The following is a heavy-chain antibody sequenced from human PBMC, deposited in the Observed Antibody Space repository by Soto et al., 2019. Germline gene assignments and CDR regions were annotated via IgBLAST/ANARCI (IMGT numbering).Heavy chain of an antibody. J-gene: IGHJ4*02. Sequence: EVQLVESGGGLVKPGGSLRLSCAASGFTFSSYSMNWVRQAPGKGLEWVLSISSSSSYIYYADSVKGRFTISRDNAKNSLYLQMNSLRAEDTAVYYCARDKSSGCPDYWGQGTLVTVSS. D-gene: IGHD6-19*01. CDR3: ARDKSSGCPDY. CDR1: GFTFSSYS. V-gene: IGHV3-21*01. CDR2: ISSSSSYI.